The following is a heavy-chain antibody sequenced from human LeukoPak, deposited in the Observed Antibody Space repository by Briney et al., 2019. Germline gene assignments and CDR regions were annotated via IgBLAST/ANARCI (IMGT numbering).Heavy chain of an antibody. CDR2: IKQDGSEK. J-gene: IGHJ3*02. Sequence: GSLRLSSAASGFPFSSYWMSWVRQAPGKGLEWVANIKQDGSEKYYVDSVKGRFTISRDNPKNSLNLQMNSLRAEDTAVYYCVRDIAVAGTAAFDIWGQGTMVTVSS. D-gene: IGHD6-19*01. CDR1: GFPFSSYW. CDR3: VRDIAVAGTAAFDI. V-gene: IGHV3-7*01.